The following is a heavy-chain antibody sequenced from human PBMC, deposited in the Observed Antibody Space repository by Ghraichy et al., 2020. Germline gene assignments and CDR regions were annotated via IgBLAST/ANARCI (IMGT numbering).Heavy chain of an antibody. J-gene: IGHJ4*02. Sequence: SETLSLTCTLSGASITYVYYYWSWIRQPPGKGLDWIGSTYYSGIPYYNPSLKSRVTISVATSKNHVSLKLTSLTAADTAVYYCASGHRSSGWLFDSWGQGTLVTVPS. CDR2: TYYSGIP. D-gene: IGHD6-19*01. CDR1: GASITYVYYY. CDR3: ASGHRSSGWLFDS. V-gene: IGHV4-30-4*01.